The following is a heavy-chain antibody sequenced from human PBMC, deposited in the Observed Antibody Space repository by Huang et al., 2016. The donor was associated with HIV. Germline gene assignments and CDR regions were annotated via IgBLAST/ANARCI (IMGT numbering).Heavy chain of an antibody. CDR2: ISASSGDT. Sequence: QIQLMQSGPELKQPGASVKVSCKASGYTFTSYGITWVRQAPGQGPEWEGWISASSGDTEYAQKFQGIVTLTTDTSTNIAYMELRSLRYDDTAKYYCARDPKYHRIGYYRQRRGIDIWGQGTMVIVSS. CDR1: GYTFTSYG. J-gene: IGHJ3*02. CDR3: ARDPKYHRIGYYRQRRGIDI. D-gene: IGHD3-22*01. V-gene: IGHV1-18*01.